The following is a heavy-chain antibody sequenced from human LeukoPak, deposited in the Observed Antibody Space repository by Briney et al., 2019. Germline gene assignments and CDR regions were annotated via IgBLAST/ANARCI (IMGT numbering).Heavy chain of an antibody. J-gene: IGHJ4*02. CDR3: ARGSHRGYCTTSNCYTVDY. CDR2: MNPDSGST. Sequence: ASVKVSCKASRYTFTSYDINWVRQATGQGLEWMGWMNPDSGSTGYAQKFQGRVTMTRNTSISTAYMELGGLRSDDTAVYFCARGSHRGYCTTSNCYTVDYWGQGTLVSVSS. V-gene: IGHV1-8*01. CDR1: RYTFTSYD. D-gene: IGHD2-2*02.